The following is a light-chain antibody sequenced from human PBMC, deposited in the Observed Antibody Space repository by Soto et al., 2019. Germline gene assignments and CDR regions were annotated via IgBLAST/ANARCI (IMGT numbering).Light chain of an antibody. CDR1: QSVSSSY. CDR3: QKYGSSPPIT. Sequence: EIVLTQSPGTLSLSPGERATLSCRASQSVSSSYLAWYQQKPGQAPRLLIYGASSRATGIPDRFSGSGSGIDFTLTISRLEPEDFSVYYCQKYGSSPPITFGQGTRLEIK. CDR2: GAS. J-gene: IGKJ5*01. V-gene: IGKV3-20*01.